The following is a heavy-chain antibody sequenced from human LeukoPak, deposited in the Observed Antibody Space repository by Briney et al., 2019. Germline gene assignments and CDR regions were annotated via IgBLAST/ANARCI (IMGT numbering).Heavy chain of an antibody. CDR2: IYYSGST. Sequence: PSETLSLTCTVSGGSISSYYWSWVRQPPGKGLEWVGYIYYSGSTNYNPSLKSRVTISVDKSKKQFSLKLSSVTAADTAVYYCARVGPPDYDSSGFYVYYFDYWGQGTLVTVSS. J-gene: IGHJ4*02. CDR1: GGSISSYY. CDR3: ARVGPPDYDSSGFYVYYFDY. D-gene: IGHD3-22*01. V-gene: IGHV4-59*01.